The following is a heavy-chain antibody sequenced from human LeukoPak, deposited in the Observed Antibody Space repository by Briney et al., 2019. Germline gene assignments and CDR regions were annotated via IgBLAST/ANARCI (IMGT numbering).Heavy chain of an antibody. V-gene: IGHV3-66*01. D-gene: IGHD5-12*01. CDR1: GFTVSSNY. CDR2: IYSGGST. Sequence: GGSLRLSCAASGFTVSSNYMSWVRQAPGKGLEWVSVIYSGGSTYYADSVKGRFTISRDNSKNTLYLQMNSLRAEDTAVYYCANHIVATTRFDYWGQGTLVTVSS. J-gene: IGHJ4*02. CDR3: ANHIVATTRFDY.